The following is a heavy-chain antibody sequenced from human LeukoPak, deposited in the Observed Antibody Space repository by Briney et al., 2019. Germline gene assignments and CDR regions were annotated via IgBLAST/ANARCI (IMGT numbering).Heavy chain of an antibody. D-gene: IGHD3-9*01. CDR3: ARLRDDILTGYFDY. J-gene: IGHJ4*02. CDR2: INPNSGGT. V-gene: IGHV1-2*02. Sequence: GASVKVSCKASGYTFTGYYMHWVRQAPGQGLEWMGWINPNSGGTNYAQKFQGRVTMTRDTSISTAYMELSRLRSDDTAVYYCARLRDDILTGYFDYWGQGTLVTVSS. CDR1: GYTFTGYY.